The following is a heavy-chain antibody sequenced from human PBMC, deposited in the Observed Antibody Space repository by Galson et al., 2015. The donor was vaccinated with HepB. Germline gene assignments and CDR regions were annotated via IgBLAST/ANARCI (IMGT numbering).Heavy chain of an antibody. Sequence: SVKVSCKAFGYTFTGHYIHWVRQAPGQGLEWMGRINPNSGGTNYAQNFQGRVTMTMDTSISTAYMELSSLRSDDTAVFYCAREPLGYAFDIWGQGTMVTVSS. CDR1: GYTFTGHY. CDR3: AREPLGYAFDI. CDR2: INPNSGGT. V-gene: IGHV1-2*06. D-gene: IGHD7-27*01. J-gene: IGHJ3*02.